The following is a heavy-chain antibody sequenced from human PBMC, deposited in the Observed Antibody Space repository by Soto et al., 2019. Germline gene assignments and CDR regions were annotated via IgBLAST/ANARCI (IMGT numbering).Heavy chain of an antibody. V-gene: IGHV1-69*01. Sequence: QVQLVQSGAEVKKPGSSVKVSCKASGGTFSSYAISWVRQAPGQGREWMGGIIPIFGTANYAQKFQGRVTITADETTSTAYMELSSLRSEDTAVYYCARDFKDSYSSSNYYYYGMDVWGQGTTVTVSS. J-gene: IGHJ6*02. CDR3: ARDFKDSYSSSNYYYYGMDV. CDR2: IIPIFGTA. CDR1: GGTFSSYA. D-gene: IGHD6-13*01.